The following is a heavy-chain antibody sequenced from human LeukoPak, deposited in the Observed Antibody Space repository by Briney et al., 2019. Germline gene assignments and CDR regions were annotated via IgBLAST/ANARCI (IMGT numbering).Heavy chain of an antibody. D-gene: IGHD5-12*01. V-gene: IGHV1-18*01. CDR2: VSTYSGDT. J-gene: IGHJ4*02. CDR1: GYTFTSYG. Sequence: ASVKVSCKASGYTFTSYGLTWVRQAPGQGLEWMGWVSTYSGDTNYAQNFQGRVTLTRDTSTTTGYMELRSLRSDDTAVYYCARPAGYSGYDLIYWGQEALVTVSS. CDR3: ARPAGYSGYDLIY.